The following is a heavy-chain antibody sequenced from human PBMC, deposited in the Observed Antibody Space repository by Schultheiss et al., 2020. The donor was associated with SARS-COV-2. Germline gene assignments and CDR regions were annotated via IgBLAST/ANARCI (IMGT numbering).Heavy chain of an antibody. CDR3: TRDNGYCSGGSCYYYGMDV. Sequence: GGSLRLSCAVSGFTFNSYTLSWVRQAPGKGLEWVSSITSSSTYIYYADSVKGRFTVSRDNAKNSLYLQMNSLRAEDTAVYYCTRDNGYCSGGSCYYYGMDVWGQGTLVTVSS. J-gene: IGHJ6*02. CDR2: ITSSSTYI. CDR1: GFTFNSYT. D-gene: IGHD2-15*01. V-gene: IGHV3-21*01.